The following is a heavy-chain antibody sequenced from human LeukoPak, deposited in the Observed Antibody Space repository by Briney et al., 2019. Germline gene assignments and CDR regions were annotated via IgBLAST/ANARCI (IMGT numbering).Heavy chain of an antibody. D-gene: IGHD1-26*01. CDR1: GFTFSSYS. J-gene: IGHJ3*02. CDR2: ISSSSSYI. CDR3: ARDSALVSGSYSGGAFDI. V-gene: IGHV3-21*01. Sequence: GGSLRLSCAASGFTFSSYSMNWVRQAPGKGLEWVLSISSSSSYIYYADSVKGRFTISRDNAKNSLYLQMNSLRAEDTAVYYCARDSALVSGSYSGGAFDIWGQGTMVTVSS.